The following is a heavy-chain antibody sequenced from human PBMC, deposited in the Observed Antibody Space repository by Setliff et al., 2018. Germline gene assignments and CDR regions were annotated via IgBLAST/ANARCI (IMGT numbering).Heavy chain of an antibody. CDR2: IKSKTDGGTT. CDR1: GFTFSNAW. CDR3: TTGIVVEPTEGYYYYMDV. V-gene: IGHV3-15*01. D-gene: IGHD2-2*01. Sequence: AGGSLRLSCAASGFTFSNAWMSWVRQAPGKGLEWVGRIKSKTDGGTTDYAAPVKGRFTISRDDSKNTLYLQMNSLKTEDAAVYYCTTGIVVEPTEGYYYYMDVWGKGTMVTVSS. J-gene: IGHJ6*03.